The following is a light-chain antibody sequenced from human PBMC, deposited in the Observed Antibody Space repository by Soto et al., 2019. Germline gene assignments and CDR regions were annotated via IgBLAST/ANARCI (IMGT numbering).Light chain of an antibody. Sequence: DIQMTQSPSTLSASVGDRATITCRASQSLSSCLAWYHQKPEKAPKLLIYDDSSLGSGVPSRFSGSGSETEFTLTISSLQAADFATYYCQQHNSDWTFGQGTQVEIK. CDR1: QSLSSC. CDR3: QQHNSDWT. CDR2: DDS. J-gene: IGKJ1*01. V-gene: IGKV1-5*01.